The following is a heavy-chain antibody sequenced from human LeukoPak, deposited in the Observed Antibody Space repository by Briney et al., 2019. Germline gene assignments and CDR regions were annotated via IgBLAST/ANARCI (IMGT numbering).Heavy chain of an antibody. D-gene: IGHD7-27*01. CDR1: GFKFNLYA. CDR2: ISASSVTI. CDR3: ARDPGFFDY. Sequence: PGGSLRLSCTTSGFKFNLYAMNWVRQAPGKGLEWVSYISASSVTIYDADSVKGRFTIFRDNAKNSLYLHMNSLRDEDTAVYYCARDPGFFDYWGQGTLVTVSS. J-gene: IGHJ4*02. V-gene: IGHV3-48*02.